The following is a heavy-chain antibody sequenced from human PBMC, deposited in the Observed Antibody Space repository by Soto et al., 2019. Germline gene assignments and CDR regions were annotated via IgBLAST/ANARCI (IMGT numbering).Heavy chain of an antibody. J-gene: IGHJ6*02. CDR2: IYYSGST. Sequence: QLQLQESGPGLVKPSETLSLTCTVSGGSISSSSYYWGWIRQPPGKGLEWIGSIYYSGSTYYNPSLKSRVTISVDTSKNRFALKLSAVTAADTAVYYCARHPWELLTMDVWGQGTTVTVSS. CDR1: GGSISSSSYY. V-gene: IGHV4-39*01. D-gene: IGHD1-26*01. CDR3: ARHPWELLTMDV.